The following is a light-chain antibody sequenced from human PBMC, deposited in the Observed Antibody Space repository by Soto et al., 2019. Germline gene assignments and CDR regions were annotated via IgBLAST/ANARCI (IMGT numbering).Light chain of an antibody. V-gene: IGKV3-20*01. Sequence: EVVLTQSPDILSLSPGERASLSCRASQSVSGDYVAWYQQKPGQAPGLLIHGASNRATGIPDRFSGSGSGTDFTLTISRVEPEDFAVYFCHRYGSSPTFGQGTRLEIK. J-gene: IGKJ2*01. CDR3: HRYGSSPT. CDR1: QSVSGDY. CDR2: GAS.